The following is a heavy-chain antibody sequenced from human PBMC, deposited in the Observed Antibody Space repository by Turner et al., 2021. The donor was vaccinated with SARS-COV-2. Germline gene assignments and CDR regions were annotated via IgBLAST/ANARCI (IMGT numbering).Heavy chain of an antibody. Sequence: EVQLVESGGGLVKPGGSLRLSCAASGFTFSSYTMYWVRQAPGKGLEWVSSISSSGSYIYYADSVKGRFTISRDNAKNSLYLQMNSLRAEDTAVYYCARGTYYYDSSVYSGTNWFDPWGQGTLVTVSS. CDR2: ISSSGSYI. V-gene: IGHV3-21*01. CDR3: ARGTYYYDSSVYSGTNWFDP. D-gene: IGHD3-22*01. CDR1: GFTFSSYT. J-gene: IGHJ5*02.